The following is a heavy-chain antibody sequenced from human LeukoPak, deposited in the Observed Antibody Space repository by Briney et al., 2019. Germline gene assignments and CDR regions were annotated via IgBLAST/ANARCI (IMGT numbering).Heavy chain of an antibody. V-gene: IGHV3-33*06. Sequence: PGGSLRLSCAASGFTFSSYGMHWVRQAPGKGLEGVAVIWYDGSNKYYADSVKGRFTISRDNSKNTLYLQMNSLRAEDTAVYYCAKELRYSSSWVFDYWGQGTLVTVSS. D-gene: IGHD6-13*01. CDR1: GFTFSSYG. CDR2: IWYDGSNK. J-gene: IGHJ4*02. CDR3: AKELRYSSSWVFDY.